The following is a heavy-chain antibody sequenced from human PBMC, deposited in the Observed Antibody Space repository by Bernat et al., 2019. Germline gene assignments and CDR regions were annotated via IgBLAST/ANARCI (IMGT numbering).Heavy chain of an antibody. V-gene: IGHV3-33*01. D-gene: IGHD3-3*02. CDR3: AREFSILGVDY. J-gene: IGHJ4*02. CDR2: IWYDGSNK. CDR1: GFTFSSYG. Sequence: QVQLVESGGGVVQPGRSLRLSCAASGFTFSSYGMHWVRQAPGKGLEWVAVIWYDGSNKYYADSVKGRFTISRDNSKNTLYLQMNSLRAEDTAVYYCAREFSILGVDYWGQGALVTVTS.